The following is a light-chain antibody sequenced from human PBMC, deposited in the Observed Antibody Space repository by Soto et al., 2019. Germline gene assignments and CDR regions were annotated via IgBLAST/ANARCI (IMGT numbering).Light chain of an antibody. J-gene: IGLJ1*01. CDR3: KSYAGSNTYV. Sequence: QSALTQPPSASGSPGQSVTISCTGTKSEIGVYDFVSWYQHHPGKAPRLIIYEVVRRPPGVPDRFSGSKSGKTASLTVSGLQAADEADYFCKSYAGSNTYVFGSGTKLTVL. V-gene: IGLV2-8*01. CDR1: KSEIGVYDF. CDR2: EVV.